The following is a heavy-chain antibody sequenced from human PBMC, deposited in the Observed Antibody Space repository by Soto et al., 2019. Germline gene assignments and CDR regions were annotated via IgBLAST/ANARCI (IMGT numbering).Heavy chain of an antibody. D-gene: IGHD3-16*01. V-gene: IGHV1-18*01. CDR2: IRTYNGNS. CDR1: GYSFTSLG. J-gene: IGHJ4*02. CDR3: ARGDYGDY. Sequence: QFQLVQSGAEVKKPVASVKVSCKASGYSFTSLGISWVRQAPGQGPEWMGWIRTYNGNSWYAENLQGRVTMTTDTSTSTVYMELRSLRFDDTAVYYCARGDYGDYWGQGTLITVSS.